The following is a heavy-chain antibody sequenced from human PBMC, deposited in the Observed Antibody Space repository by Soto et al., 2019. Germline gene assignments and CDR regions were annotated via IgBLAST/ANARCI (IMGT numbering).Heavy chain of an antibody. D-gene: IGHD6-6*01. CDR3: ARGLNRYSSSSGCWFDP. J-gene: IGHJ5*02. CDR1: GGSFSGYY. V-gene: IGHV4-34*01. Sequence: PSETLSLTCAVYGGSFSGYYWSWIRQPPGKGLEWIGEINHSGSTNYNPSLKSRVTISVDTSKNQFSLKLSSVTAADTSGYYCARGLNRYSSSSGCWFDPWGQGTLVTVS. CDR2: INHSGST.